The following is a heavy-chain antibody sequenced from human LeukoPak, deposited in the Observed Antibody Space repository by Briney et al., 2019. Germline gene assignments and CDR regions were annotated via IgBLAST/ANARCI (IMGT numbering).Heavy chain of an antibody. CDR1: GYTFTSYG. CDR3: ARSNNDGDYLGVGFDY. V-gene: IGHV7-4-1*02. Sequence: ASVKVSCKASGYTFTSYGISWVRLAPGQGLEWMGWINTNTGNPTYAQGFTGRFVFSSDISVRTAYLQISSLKAEDTAVYYCARSNNDGDYLGVGFDYWGQGTLVTVSS. CDR2: INTNTGNP. D-gene: IGHD4-17*01. J-gene: IGHJ4*02.